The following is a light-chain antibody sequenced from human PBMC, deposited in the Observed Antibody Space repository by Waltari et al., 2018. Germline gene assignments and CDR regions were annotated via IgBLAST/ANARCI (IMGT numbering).Light chain of an antibody. V-gene: IGLV2-23*02. CDR1: SSDVGNYKR. CDR2: AVS. CDR3: SSYAGSSKGV. Sequence: QSALTQPASVSGSPGQSITISCTGTSSDVGNYKRVSWYQQQPGKAPKLMIYAVSKRPSVVSDRFSGSKSGDMASLTISGLQPEDEAEYFCSSYAGSSKGVFGGGTKVTVL. J-gene: IGLJ2*01.